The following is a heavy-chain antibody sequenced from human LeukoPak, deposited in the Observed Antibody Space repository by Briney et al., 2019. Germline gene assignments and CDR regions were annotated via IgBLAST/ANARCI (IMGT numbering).Heavy chain of an antibody. Sequence: GGSLRLSCAASAFTFSSYPMSWVRQAPGNGLEWVSAINGSGGSTYYADPVKVRFTISRDNSKNTLYLQMNRLRAEDTAVYYCAKHWFVVLPAATWFDPWGQGTLVTVSS. V-gene: IGHV3-23*01. D-gene: IGHD2-2*01. J-gene: IGHJ5*02. CDR3: AKHWFVVLPAATWFDP. CDR1: AFTFSSYP. CDR2: INGSGGST.